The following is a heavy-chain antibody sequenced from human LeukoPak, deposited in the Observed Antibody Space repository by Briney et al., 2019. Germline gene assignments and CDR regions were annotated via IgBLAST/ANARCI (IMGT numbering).Heavy chain of an antibody. J-gene: IGHJ3*02. CDR2: FYTSGSS. CDR3: ARSGGNYEAFDI. Sequence: SETLSLTCTVSGGSISSGSYYWSWIRQPAGKGLEWIGRFYTSGSSNYNPSLKSRVTISVDTSKNQFSLKLSSVTAADTAVYYCARSGGNYEAFDIWGQGTMVTVSS. V-gene: IGHV4-61*02. D-gene: IGHD4-11*01. CDR1: GGSISSGSYY.